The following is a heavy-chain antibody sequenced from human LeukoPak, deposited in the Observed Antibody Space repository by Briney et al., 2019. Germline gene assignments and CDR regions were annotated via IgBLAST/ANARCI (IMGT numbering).Heavy chain of an antibody. D-gene: IGHD2-8*01. CDR2: ISDSGDYT. CDR3: AKDTSIGKYCTNGVCSPFDY. V-gene: IGHV3-23*01. J-gene: IGHJ4*02. Sequence: GGSLRLSCAGSGSTFSSYATSWVRQAPGQGLEWVSVISDSGDYTSYADSVRGRFTISRDNSRNTLYLQMISLRPEDTAVYYCAKDTSIGKYCTNGVCSPFDYWGQGTLVTVSS. CDR1: GSTFSSYA.